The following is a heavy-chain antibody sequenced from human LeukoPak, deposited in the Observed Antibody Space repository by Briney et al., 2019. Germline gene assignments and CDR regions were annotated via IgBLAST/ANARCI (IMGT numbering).Heavy chain of an antibody. Sequence: GGSLRLSCAASGFTFSDSYMSWIRQVPGNGLASISYISDSADTIYYADSVKGRFTISRDNAKNSLYLQMNSLRAEDTAVYYCAREGGDWGEGYFDYWDQGTLVTVSS. CDR2: ISDSADTI. CDR1: GFTFSDSY. J-gene: IGHJ4*02. CDR3: AREGGDWGEGYFDY. V-gene: IGHV3-11*01. D-gene: IGHD3-16*01.